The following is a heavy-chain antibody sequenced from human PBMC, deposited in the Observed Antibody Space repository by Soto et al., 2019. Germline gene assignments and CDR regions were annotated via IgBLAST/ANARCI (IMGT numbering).Heavy chain of an antibody. CDR2: IYYSGST. CDR1: GGSISSGGYY. CDR3: ARVHVMVVAGSTFDY. Sequence: SETLSLTCTVSGGSISSGGYYWSWIRQHPGKGLEWIGYIYYSGSTYYNPSLKSRVTISVDTSKNQFSLKLTSVTAADTAVYYCARVHVMVVAGSTFDYWGHGTLVTVSS. V-gene: IGHV4-31*03. J-gene: IGHJ4*01. D-gene: IGHD6-19*01.